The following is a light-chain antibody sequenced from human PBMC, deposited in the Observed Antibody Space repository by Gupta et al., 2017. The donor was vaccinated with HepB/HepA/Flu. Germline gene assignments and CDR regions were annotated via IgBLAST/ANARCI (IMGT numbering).Light chain of an antibody. CDR3: QQSLNSPLLT. J-gene: IGKJ4*01. Sequence: DIQLTQSPSSLSAFVGDRVTITCRASQDINTYLNWYEQKPGKAPKLLIYATSILRSGVPSRFSGSGSGTDFTLTISGRQPEDFGSYYCQQSLNSPLLTFGGGTKVEIK. V-gene: IGKV1-39*01. CDR2: ATS. CDR1: QDINTY.